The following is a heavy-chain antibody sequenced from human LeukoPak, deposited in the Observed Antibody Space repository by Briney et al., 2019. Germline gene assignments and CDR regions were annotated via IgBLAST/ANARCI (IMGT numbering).Heavy chain of an antibody. CDR3: ARQPGPAYCGGDCYSRWFDP. Sequence: PGESLKIFCKGSGYSFTSYWIGWVRQMPGKGLEWMGIIYPGDSDTRYSPSFQGQVTISADKSISTAYLQWSSLKASDTAMYYCARQPGPAYCGGDCYSRWFDPWGQGTLVTVSS. CDR2: IYPGDSDT. V-gene: IGHV5-51*01. J-gene: IGHJ5*02. CDR1: GYSFTSYW. D-gene: IGHD2-21*02.